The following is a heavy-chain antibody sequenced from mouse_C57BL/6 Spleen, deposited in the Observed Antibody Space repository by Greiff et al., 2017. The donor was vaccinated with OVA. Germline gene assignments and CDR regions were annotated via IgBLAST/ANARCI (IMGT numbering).Heavy chain of an antibody. J-gene: IGHJ4*01. D-gene: IGHD2-1*01. CDR2: IWSGGST. CDR1: GFSLTSYG. CDR3: ARNSYGNYVEDYAMDY. Sequence: QVQLQQSGPGLVQPSQSLSITCTVSGFSLTSYGVHWVRQSPGKGLEWLGVIWSGGSTDYNAAFISRLSISKDNSKSQVFFKMNSLQADDTAIYYCARNSYGNYVEDYAMDYWGQGTSVTVSS. V-gene: IGHV2-2*01.